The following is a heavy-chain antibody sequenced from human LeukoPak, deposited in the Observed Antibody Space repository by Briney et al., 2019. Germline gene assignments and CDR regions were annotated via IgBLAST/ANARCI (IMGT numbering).Heavy chain of an antibody. Sequence: PSETLSLTCAVYGGSFSGYYWSWIRQPPGKGLEWIGEINHSGSTNYNPSLKSRVTISVDTSKNQFSLKLSSVTAADTAVYYCARGRCDVRPEYFDLWGRGTLVTVSS. CDR3: ARGRCDVRPEYFDL. V-gene: IGHV4-34*01. D-gene: IGHD2-21*01. J-gene: IGHJ2*01. CDR2: INHSGST. CDR1: GGSFSGYY.